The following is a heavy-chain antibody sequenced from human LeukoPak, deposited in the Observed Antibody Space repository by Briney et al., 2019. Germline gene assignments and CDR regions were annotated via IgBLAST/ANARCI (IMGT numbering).Heavy chain of an antibody. CDR3: AGSSGWYAFFRFDP. J-gene: IGHJ5*02. CDR2: INHSGST. D-gene: IGHD6-19*01. CDR1: GGSFSGYY. V-gene: IGHV4-34*01. Sequence: SETLSLTCAVYGGSFSGYYWGWIRQPPGKGLEWIGEINHSGSTNYNPSLKSRVTISVDASKNQFSLKLSSVTAADTAVYYCAGSSGWYAFFRFDPWGQGTLVTVSS.